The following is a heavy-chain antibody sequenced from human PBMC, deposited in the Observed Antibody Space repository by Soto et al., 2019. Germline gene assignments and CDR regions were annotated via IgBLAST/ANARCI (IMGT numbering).Heavy chain of an antibody. CDR1: GGTFSKYA. D-gene: IGHD3-22*01. CDR2: TIPMFGTP. V-gene: IGHV1-69*01. CDR3: ARPLRDRNYYYGMAV. Sequence: QVQLVQSGAEMQQHGAAVRVSCKASGGTFSKYAFSWVRQAPGQGLEWLGGTIPMFGTPNYAQKVQGRVAISADESTATVYMELSSLRSEDTSVYFCARPLRDRNYYYGMAVWGQGTTVTVSS. J-gene: IGHJ6*02.